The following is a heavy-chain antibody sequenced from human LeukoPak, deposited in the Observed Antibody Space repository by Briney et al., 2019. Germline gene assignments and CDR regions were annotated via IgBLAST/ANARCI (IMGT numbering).Heavy chain of an antibody. V-gene: IGHV6-1*01. Sequence: SQTLSLPCAISGDSVSSNSVAWNWIRQSPSRGLEWLGRTYYRSKWYNDYAVSVKSRITINPDTSKNQFSLQLNSVTPEDTAVYYCARGLAAAGTTFEHWGQGTLVTVSS. CDR3: ARGLAAAGTTFEH. J-gene: IGHJ4*02. CDR2: TYYRSKWYN. CDR1: GDSVSSNSVA. D-gene: IGHD6-13*01.